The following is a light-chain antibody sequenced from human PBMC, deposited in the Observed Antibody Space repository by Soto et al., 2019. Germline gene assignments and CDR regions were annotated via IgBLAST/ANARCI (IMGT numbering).Light chain of an antibody. V-gene: IGKV3-20*01. J-gene: IGKJ1*01. Sequence: DIVLTQSPGTLSLSPWERATLSCRASQSVSSNYLAWYQQKPGQAPRLLIYGASTRATGVPDRFIGSGSGTDFTLTISSLEPEDSAVYYCQQHLGRHTFGQGTKVDIK. CDR1: QSVSSNY. CDR2: GAS. CDR3: QQHLGRHT.